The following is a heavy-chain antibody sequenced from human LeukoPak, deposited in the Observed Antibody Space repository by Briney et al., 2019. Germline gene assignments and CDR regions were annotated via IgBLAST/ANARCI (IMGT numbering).Heavy chain of an antibody. D-gene: IGHD6-19*01. CDR3: AREAAVAGNDY. CDR2: ISYDGSNK. Sequence: GRSLRLSCAASGFTFSTYATHWVRQAAGKGLEWVAVISYDGSNKFYADSVKGRFTISRDNSKNTLYLQMNSLRAEDTAVYYCAREAAVAGNDYWGQGTLVTVSS. CDR1: GFTFSTYA. V-gene: IGHV3-30-3*01. J-gene: IGHJ4*02.